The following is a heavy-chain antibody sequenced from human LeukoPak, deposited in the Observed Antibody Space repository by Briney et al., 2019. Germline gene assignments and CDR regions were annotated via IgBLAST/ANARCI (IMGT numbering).Heavy chain of an antibody. J-gene: IGHJ6*04. CDR2: ISAYNGNT. V-gene: IGHV1-18*04. CDR1: GYTFTSDG. Sequence: ASVKVSCKASGYTFTSDGISWVRQAPGQGLEWMGWISAYNGNTNYAQKLQGRVTMTTDTSTSTAYMELRSLRSDDTAVYYCARAPYGSGRKPYYYYGMDVWGKGTTVTVSS. D-gene: IGHD3-10*01. CDR3: ARAPYGSGRKPYYYYGMDV.